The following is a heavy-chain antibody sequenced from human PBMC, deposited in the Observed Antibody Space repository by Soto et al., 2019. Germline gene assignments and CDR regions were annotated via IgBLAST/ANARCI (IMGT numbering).Heavy chain of an antibody. Sequence: ASVKVSCKASGYTFTSYGIHWVRQAPGQRLEWMGWINAANGDTKYSPKFQDRVIITRDTSASTAYMELSSLRSEDTAVYYCVRRHVSATGIDWFDPWGQGTLVTVSS. CDR1: GYTFTSYG. CDR3: VRRHVSATGIDWFDP. CDR2: INAANGDT. J-gene: IGHJ5*02. V-gene: IGHV1-3*01. D-gene: IGHD6-13*01.